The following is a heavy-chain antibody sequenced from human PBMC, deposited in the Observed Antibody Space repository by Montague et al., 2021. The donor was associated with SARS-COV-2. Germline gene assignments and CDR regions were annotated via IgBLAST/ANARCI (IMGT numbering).Heavy chain of an antibody. CDR3: ARGGPVQGSFRHFDSISSGALDI. Sequence: SETLSLTCAVSRGSFSNYYWTWIRQSPGKGLEWIGEINQGGAPNYTPSLKSRVTISLDTSKKQISLKLNSVTVADTAVFSCARGGPVQGSFRHFDSISSGALDIWAQGSLVIVSS. CDR2: INQGGAP. D-gene: IGHD3-9*01. J-gene: IGHJ3*02. V-gene: IGHV4-34*01. CDR1: RGSFSNYY.